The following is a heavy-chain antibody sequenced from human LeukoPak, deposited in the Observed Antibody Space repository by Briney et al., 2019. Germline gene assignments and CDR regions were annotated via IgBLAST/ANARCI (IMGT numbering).Heavy chain of an antibody. Sequence: PGGSLRLSCAASGLTFSNFAMTWVRQGPGKVLEWVSSIIGSGDRTYYAGSVKGRFTTSRDNSKNTLFLQMNSLRAEDTAVYYCAKDETHYCSGGSCSAFDIWGQGTMVTVSS. D-gene: IGHD2-15*01. CDR2: IIGSGDRT. CDR1: GLTFSNFA. CDR3: AKDETHYCSGGSCSAFDI. J-gene: IGHJ3*02. V-gene: IGHV3-23*01.